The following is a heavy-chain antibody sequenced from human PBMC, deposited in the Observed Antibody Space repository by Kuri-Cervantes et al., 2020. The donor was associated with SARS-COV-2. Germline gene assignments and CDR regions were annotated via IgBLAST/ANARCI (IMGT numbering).Heavy chain of an antibody. CDR1: GYTFTSYY. V-gene: IGHV1-46*01. Sequence: ASVKVSCKASGYTFTSYYMHWVRQAPGQGLEWMGIINPSGGSTGYAQKFQGRVTMTRDTSTSTVYMELSSLRSEDTAVYYCARKGRNIDYYYGMDVWGQGTTVTVSS. J-gene: IGHJ6*02. CDR3: ARKGRNIDYYYGMDV. CDR2: INPSGGST. D-gene: IGHD1-14*01.